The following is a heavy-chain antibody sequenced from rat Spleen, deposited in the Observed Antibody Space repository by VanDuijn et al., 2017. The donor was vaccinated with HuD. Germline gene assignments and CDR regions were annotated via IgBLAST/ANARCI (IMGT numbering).Heavy chain of an antibody. D-gene: IGHD4-3*01. Sequence: EVQLVESGGDLVQPGRSLKLSCSASGFTFSDYNMAWVRQAPKKGLEWVATISYDGSSTYYRDSVKGRFTISRDNAKSTLYLQMDSLGSEDTATYFCARHNSGYGYNVMDDWGQGASVTVSS. V-gene: IGHV5-7*01. J-gene: IGHJ4*01. CDR3: ARHNSGYGYNVMDD. CDR1: GFTFSDYN. CDR2: ISYDGSST.